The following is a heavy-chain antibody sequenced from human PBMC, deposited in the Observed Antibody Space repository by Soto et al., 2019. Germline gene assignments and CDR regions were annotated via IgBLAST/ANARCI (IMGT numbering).Heavy chain of an antibody. D-gene: IGHD3-10*01. CDR3: ARSGIVTMVRGVLDV. Sequence: GASVKVSCKASGYTFTSYAMHWVRQAPGQRLEWMGWINAGNGNTKYSQKFQGRVTITRDTSASTAYMELSSLRSEDTAVYYCARSGIVTMVRGVLDVWCPGPTVTVSS. J-gene: IGHJ6*02. CDR1: GYTFTSYA. V-gene: IGHV1-3*01. CDR2: INAGNGNT.